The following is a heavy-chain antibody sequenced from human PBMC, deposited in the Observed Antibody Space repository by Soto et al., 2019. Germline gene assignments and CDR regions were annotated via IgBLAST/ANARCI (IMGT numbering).Heavy chain of an antibody. CDR1: GGTFSSYA. CDR2: IIPIFGTA. J-gene: IGHJ6*02. CDR3: ARDWGVTMVRGVIAPKYYYGMDV. D-gene: IGHD3-10*01. V-gene: IGHV1-69*13. Sequence: SVHVSCKASGGTFSSYAISWVRQAPGQGLEWMGGIIPIFGTANYAQKFQGRVTITADESTSTAYMELSSLRSEDTAVYYCARDWGVTMVRGVIAPKYYYGMDVWGQGTTVTVSS.